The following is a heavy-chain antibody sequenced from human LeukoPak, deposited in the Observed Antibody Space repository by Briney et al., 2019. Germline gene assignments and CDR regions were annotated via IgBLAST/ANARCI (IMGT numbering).Heavy chain of an antibody. CDR2: ISSSGSTI. CDR1: GLTFSSYE. J-gene: IGHJ4*02. CDR3: ARDRLTIFGEHFDY. Sequence: GSLRLSCAASGLTFSSYEMNWVRQAPGKGLEWVSYISSSGSTIYYADSVKGRFTISRDNAKNSLYLQMNSLRAEDTAVYYCARDRLTIFGEHFDYWGQGTLVTVSS. D-gene: IGHD3-3*01. V-gene: IGHV3-48*03.